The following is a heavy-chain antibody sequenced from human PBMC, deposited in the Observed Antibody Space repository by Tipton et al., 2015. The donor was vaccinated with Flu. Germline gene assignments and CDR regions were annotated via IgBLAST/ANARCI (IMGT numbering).Heavy chain of an antibody. V-gene: IGHV4-61*01. D-gene: IGHD3-3*01. CDR1: GGSVSSGSYY. Sequence: LRLSCTVSGGSVSSGSYYWGWIRQPPGKGLEWIGYIYYSGSTNYNPSLKSRVTISVDTSKNQFSPKLSSVTAADTAVYYCARGDFWSGYYVDYWGQGTLVTVSS. J-gene: IGHJ4*02. CDR2: IYYSGST. CDR3: ARGDFWSGYYVDY.